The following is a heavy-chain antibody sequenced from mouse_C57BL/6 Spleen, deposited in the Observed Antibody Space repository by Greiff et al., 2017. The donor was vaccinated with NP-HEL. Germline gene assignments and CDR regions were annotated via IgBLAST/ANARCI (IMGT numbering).Heavy chain of an antibody. CDR3: APQLGFAY. Sequence: VMLVESGPELVKPGASVKLSCKASGYTFTSYDINWVKQRPGQGLEWIGWIYPRDGSTKYNEKFKGKATLTVDTSSSTAYMELHSLTSEDSAVYFCAPQLGFAYWGQGTLVTVSA. CDR2: IYPRDGST. V-gene: IGHV1-85*01. D-gene: IGHD4-1*02. CDR1: GYTFTSYD. J-gene: IGHJ3*01.